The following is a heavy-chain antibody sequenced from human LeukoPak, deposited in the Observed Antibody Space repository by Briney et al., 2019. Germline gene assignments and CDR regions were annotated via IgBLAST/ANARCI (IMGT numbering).Heavy chain of an antibody. J-gene: IGHJ3*02. CDR2: IYYSGST. D-gene: IGHD1-26*01. Sequence: PSETLSLTCTVSGGSISSSSYYWGWIRQPPGKGLEWIGSIYYSGSTNYNPSLKSRVTISVDTSKNQFSLKLSSVTAADTAAYYCASPGVGATIWDAFDIWGQGTMVTVSS. V-gene: IGHV4-39*07. CDR1: GGSISSSSYY. CDR3: ASPGVGATIWDAFDI.